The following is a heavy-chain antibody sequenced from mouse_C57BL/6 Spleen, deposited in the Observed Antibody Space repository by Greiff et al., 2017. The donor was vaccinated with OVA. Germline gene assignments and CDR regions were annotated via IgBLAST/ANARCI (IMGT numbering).Heavy chain of an antibody. Sequence: QVQLQQPGAELVKPGASVKVSCKASGYTFTSYWMHWVKQRPGQGLEWIGRIHPSDSDTNHNQKFKGQATWTVDTSSSTAYMQLSSLTSEDSAVYYCAIITTVVASWGDAMDYWGQGTSVTVSS. CDR3: AIITTVVASWGDAMDY. CDR2: IHPSDSDT. CDR1: GYTFTSYW. J-gene: IGHJ4*01. V-gene: IGHV1-74*01. D-gene: IGHD1-1*01.